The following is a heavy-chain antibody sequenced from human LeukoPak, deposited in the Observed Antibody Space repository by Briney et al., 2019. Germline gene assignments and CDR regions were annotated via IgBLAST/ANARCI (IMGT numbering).Heavy chain of an antibody. J-gene: IGHJ4*02. Sequence: GGSLRLSCAGSGFPFSSHGMNWVRQAPGKGLEWVSGISPGGGPTYYADSVKGRFTISRDNSKNTLYLQMNSLRAEDTALYYCASAGAFREGCFGGGCYADYFDYWGQGTLVTVSS. CDR3: ASAGAFREGCFGGGCYADYFDY. V-gene: IGHV3-23*01. D-gene: IGHD2-21*01. CDR2: ISPGGGPT. CDR1: GFPFSSHG.